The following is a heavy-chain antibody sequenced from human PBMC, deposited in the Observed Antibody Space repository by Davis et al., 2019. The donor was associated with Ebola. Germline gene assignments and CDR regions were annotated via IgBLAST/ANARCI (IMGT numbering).Heavy chain of an antibody. J-gene: IGHJ6*04. CDR2: IYPGGST. CDR3: ARDLYPGGMDV. Sequence: MPSETLSLTCTVSGGSISSSSYYWGWIRQPPGKGLEWIGNIYPGGSTSYNQSLKNRVTISVDRSRNQFSLKLSSVTAADTAVYYCARDLYPGGMDVWGKGTTVTVSS. D-gene: IGHD2-2*01. V-gene: IGHV4-39*07. CDR1: GGSISSSSYY.